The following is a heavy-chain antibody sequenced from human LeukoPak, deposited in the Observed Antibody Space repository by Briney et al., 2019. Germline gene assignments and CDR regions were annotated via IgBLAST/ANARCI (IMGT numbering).Heavy chain of an antibody. CDR3: TTGTWIQLWLADY. V-gene: IGHV3-15*07. D-gene: IGHD5-18*01. J-gene: IGHJ4*02. CDR1: GFTFSSYS. CDR2: IKGKAEGGTT. Sequence: GGSLRLSCAASGFTFSSYSMNWVRQALGKGLEWVGHIKGKAEGGTTDYAAPVQGRFTISRDDSKNTLYLQMNSLKTEDTAVYYCTTGTWIQLWLADYWGQGTLVTVSS.